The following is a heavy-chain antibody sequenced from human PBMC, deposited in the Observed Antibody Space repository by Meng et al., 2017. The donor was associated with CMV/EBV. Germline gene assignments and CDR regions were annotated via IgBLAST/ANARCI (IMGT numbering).Heavy chain of an antibody. J-gene: IGHJ4*02. V-gene: IGHV1-69*05. CDR2: IIPNFGTA. CDR1: GGTFSSYA. Sequence: SVTVSCKASGGTFSSYAISWVRQAPGHGLEWMGGIIPNFGTANYAQNFQGRVTITTDESTSTAYMELSSLRSEDTAVYYCARARVWGGQLTTVYGGALDYWGQGTLVTVSS. D-gene: IGHD6-6*01. CDR3: ARARVWGGQLTTVYGGALDY.